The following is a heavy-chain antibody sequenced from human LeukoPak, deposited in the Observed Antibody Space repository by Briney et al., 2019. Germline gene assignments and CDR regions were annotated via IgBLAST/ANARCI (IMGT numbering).Heavy chain of an antibody. CDR3: ARDQYDTWSRRGNFDS. J-gene: IGHJ4*02. CDR2: IKQDGSEK. Sequence: GGSLRLSCAASGFTFTSYWMSWVRQAPGRGLEWVANIKQDGSEKYYVDSVKGRFTISRDNTKNSLYLQMNSLRVEDTAVFYCARDQYDTWSRRGNFDSWGQGTLVIVSS. CDR1: GFTFTSYW. V-gene: IGHV3-7*03. D-gene: IGHD3-3*01.